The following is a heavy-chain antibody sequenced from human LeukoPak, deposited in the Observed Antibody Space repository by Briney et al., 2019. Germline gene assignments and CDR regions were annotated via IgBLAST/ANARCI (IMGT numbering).Heavy chain of an antibody. Sequence: ASVKVSCKASGGTFSSYDINWVRQATGQGLEWMGWMNPNSGNTGYAQKFQGRVTITRNTSISTAYMELSSLRSEDTAVYYCARLAVGWLQFTYYYYMDVWGKGTTVTVSS. CDR1: GGTFSSYD. J-gene: IGHJ6*03. V-gene: IGHV1-8*03. CDR3: ARLAVGWLQFTYYYYMDV. D-gene: IGHD5-24*01. CDR2: MNPNSGNT.